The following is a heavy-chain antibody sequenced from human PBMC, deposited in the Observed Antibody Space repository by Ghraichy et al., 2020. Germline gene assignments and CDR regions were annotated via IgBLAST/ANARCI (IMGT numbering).Heavy chain of an antibody. V-gene: IGHV3-23*01. D-gene: IGHD3-10*01. CDR3: AKERLPYGSGTHDY. Sequence: GGSLRLSCAASGFTFSNYAMTWVRQAPGKGLRWVSGIGRSGGNTYYADSVKGRFSISRDNSKNMLYLQMNSLRAEDTAIYFCAKERLPYGSGTHDYWGQGTLVTVSS. CDR2: IGRSGGNT. CDR1: GFTFSNYA. J-gene: IGHJ4*02.